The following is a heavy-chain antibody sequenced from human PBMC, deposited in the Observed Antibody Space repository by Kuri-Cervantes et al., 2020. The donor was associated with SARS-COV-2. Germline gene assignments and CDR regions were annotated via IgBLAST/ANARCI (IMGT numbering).Heavy chain of an antibody. D-gene: IGHD3-10*01. Sequence: ASVKVSCKASGYTFTGYYMHWVRQAPGQGLEWMGWINPNSGGTNYAQKFQGWVAMTRDTSLSTAYMELRRLRSDDTAVYYWARGEGVRGLMVLFQWRGAGPLDFWGQGTLVTVSS. V-gene: IGHV1-2*04. J-gene: IGHJ4*02. CDR1: GYTFTGYY. CDR2: INPNSGGT. CDR3: ARGEGVRGLMVLFQWRGAGPLDF.